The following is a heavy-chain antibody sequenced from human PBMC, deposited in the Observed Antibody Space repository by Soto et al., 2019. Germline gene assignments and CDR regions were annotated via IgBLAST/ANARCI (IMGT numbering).Heavy chain of an antibody. D-gene: IGHD2-8*01. CDR1: GFIFASYA. Sequence: VPLSQSGGGWVQPGGSLRLSCSASGFIFASYAMSWVRQAPGKGLEWVSVISGSAGTTDYAGSVTGRFTISRDNSKNTLYLHMNSLKGEDTAVYYCAKNGPAYADAFDSWGQGTMVTVSS. CDR3: AKNGPAYADAFDS. V-gene: IGHV3-23*01. J-gene: IGHJ3*01. CDR2: ISGSAGTT.